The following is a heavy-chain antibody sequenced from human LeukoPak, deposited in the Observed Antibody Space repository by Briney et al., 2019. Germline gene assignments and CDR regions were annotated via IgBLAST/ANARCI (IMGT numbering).Heavy chain of an antibody. Sequence: SETLSLTCTVSGGSISSSRYYWGWIRQPPGKGLEWIGSIYYSGSTYYNPSLKSRVSISVDTSKNQFSLKLSSVTAADTAVYYCARPQSGGSGWFDAFGIWGQGTMVTVSS. CDR2: IYYSGST. CDR1: GGSISSSRYY. J-gene: IGHJ3*02. D-gene: IGHD6-19*01. CDR3: ARPQSGGSGWFDAFGI. V-gene: IGHV4-39*01.